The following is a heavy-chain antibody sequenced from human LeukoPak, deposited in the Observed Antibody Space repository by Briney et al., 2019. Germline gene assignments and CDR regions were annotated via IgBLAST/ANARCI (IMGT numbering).Heavy chain of an antibody. V-gene: IGHV4-34*01. CDR3: ARSRASVATAGTFGD. CDR1: GGSFSGYY. Sequence: SETLSLTCAVYGGSFSGYYWSWIRQSPGKGLEWIGEIHHSGSTNYNPSLKSRVTISLDTSNNQFSLKLTSVTAADTAVYYCARSRASVATAGTFGDWGQGALVTVSS. CDR2: IHHSGST. J-gene: IGHJ4*02. D-gene: IGHD1-1*01.